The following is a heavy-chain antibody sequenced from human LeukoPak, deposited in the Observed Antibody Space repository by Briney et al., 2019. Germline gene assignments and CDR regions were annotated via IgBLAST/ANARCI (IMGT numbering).Heavy chain of an antibody. V-gene: IGHV4-34*01. CDR2: INHSGST. CDR1: GGSFSGYY. Sequence: SETLSLTCAVYGGSFSGYYWSWIRQPPGKGLEWIGEINHSGSTNYNPSLKSRVTISVDTSKNQFSLKLSSVTAADTAVYYCARHVAIRYYYYYMDVRGKGTTVTISS. J-gene: IGHJ6*03. D-gene: IGHD3-10*01. CDR3: ARHVAIRYYYYYMDV.